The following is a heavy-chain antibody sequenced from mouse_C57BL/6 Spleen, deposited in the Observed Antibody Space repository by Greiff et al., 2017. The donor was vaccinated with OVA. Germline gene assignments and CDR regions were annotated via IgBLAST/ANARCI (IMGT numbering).Heavy chain of an antibody. CDR1: GYTFTSYW. Sequence: VQLQQPGAELVKPGASVKLSCKASGYTFTSYWMHWVKQRPGQGLEWIGMIHPNSGSTNYNEKFKSKATLTVDKSSSTAYMQLSSLTSEDSAVYYCARRVGSSSSYYFDYWGQGTTLTVSS. CDR2: IHPNSGST. J-gene: IGHJ2*01. V-gene: IGHV1-64*01. CDR3: ARRVGSSSSYYFDY. D-gene: IGHD1-1*01.